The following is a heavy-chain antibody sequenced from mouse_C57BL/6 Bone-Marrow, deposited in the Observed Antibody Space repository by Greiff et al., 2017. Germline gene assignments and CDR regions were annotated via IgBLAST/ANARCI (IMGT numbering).Heavy chain of an antibody. CDR2: ISYDGSN. CDR3: ARAKGWLLRWYFDV. D-gene: IGHD2-3*01. Sequence: EVKLQESGPGLVKPSQSLSLTCSVTGYSITSGYYWNWIRQFPGNKLEWMGYISYDGSNNYNPSLKNRISITRDTSKNQFFLKLNSVTTEDTATYYCARAKGWLLRWYFDVWGTGTTVTVSS. V-gene: IGHV3-6*01. J-gene: IGHJ1*03. CDR1: GYSITSGYY.